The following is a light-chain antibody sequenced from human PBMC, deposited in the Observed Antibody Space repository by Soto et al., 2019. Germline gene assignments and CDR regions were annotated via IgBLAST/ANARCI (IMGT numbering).Light chain of an antibody. J-gene: IGLJ1*01. CDR2: EVS. Sequence: QSALTQPASVSGSPGQSITISCTGTSSDVGGYNSVSWYQQHPGKAPKLMIYEVSNRPSGVSNRFSGSKSGNTASPTISGLQAEDEADYDCSSYTTSSTLLYVFGTGTKLTVL. CDR1: SSDVGGYNS. CDR3: SSYTTSSTLLYV. V-gene: IGLV2-14*01.